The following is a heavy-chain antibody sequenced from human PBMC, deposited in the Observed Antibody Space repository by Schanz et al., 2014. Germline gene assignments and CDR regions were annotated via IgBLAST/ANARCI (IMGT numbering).Heavy chain of an antibody. V-gene: IGHV1-46*03. CDR1: GYTFTNFF. J-gene: IGHJ4*02. CDR2: INPIGSST. D-gene: IGHD3-10*01. Sequence: QVHLVQSGAEVHKPGASLKISCKASGYTFTNFFLHWVRQAPGQGLEWMGIINPIGSSTTYAQKFRGAIAKTTDTPTDTAYRELTSLRSEDTAVYYCARGSPENRIRGELDYWGQGTLVTVSS. CDR3: ARGSPENRIRGELDY.